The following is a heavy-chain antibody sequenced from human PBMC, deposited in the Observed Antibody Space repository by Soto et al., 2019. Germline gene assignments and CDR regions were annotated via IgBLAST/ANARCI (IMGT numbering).Heavy chain of an antibody. CDR3: AADGPMTTGTTRHYYYGMDV. CDR1: GFTFTSSA. J-gene: IGHJ6*02. V-gene: IGHV1-58*01. Sequence: ASVKVSCKASGFTFTSSAVQWVRQARGQRLEWIGWIVVGSGNTNYAQKFQERVTITRDMSTSTAYMELSSLRSEDTAVYYCAADGPMTTGTTRHYYYGMDVWGQGTTVT. CDR2: IVVGSGNT. D-gene: IGHD4-4*01.